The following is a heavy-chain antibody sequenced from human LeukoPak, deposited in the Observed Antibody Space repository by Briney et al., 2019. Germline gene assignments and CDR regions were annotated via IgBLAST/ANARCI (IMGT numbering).Heavy chain of an antibody. J-gene: IGHJ4*02. V-gene: IGHV4-59*01. CDR2: IYYSGST. CDR3: ANNYYGSGSYYTS. D-gene: IGHD3-10*01. CDR1: GGSISSYY. Sequence: SETLSLTRTVSGGSISSYYWSWIRQPPGKGLEWIGYIYYSGSTNYNPSLKSRVTISVDTSKNQFSLKLSSVTAADTAVYYCANNYYGSGSYYTSWGQGTLVTVSS.